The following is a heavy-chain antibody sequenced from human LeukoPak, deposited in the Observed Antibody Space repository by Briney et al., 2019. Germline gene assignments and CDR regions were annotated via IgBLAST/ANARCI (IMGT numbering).Heavy chain of an antibody. CDR2: IYYSGST. CDR3: ARSRPNMGAIPGLRYFDWSHRNDAFDI. V-gene: IGHV4-31*03. Sequence: SQTLSLTCTVSGGSISSGGYYWRWIRQHPGKGLEWIGYIYYSGSTYYNPSLKSRVTISVDTSKNQFSLKLSSVTAADTAVYYCARSRPNMGAIPGLRYFDWSHRNDAFDIWGQGTMVTVSS. CDR1: GGSISSGGYY. D-gene: IGHD3-9*01. J-gene: IGHJ3*02.